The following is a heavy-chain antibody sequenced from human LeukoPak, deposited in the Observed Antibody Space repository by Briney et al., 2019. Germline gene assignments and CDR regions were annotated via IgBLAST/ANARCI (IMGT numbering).Heavy chain of an antibody. CDR3: AKGRYDSSGYDRY. CDR2: ISGSAHKI. Sequence: GGSLRLSCVASGITFSNYAVSWVRQAPEKGLDWVSVISGSAHKIRYADSVKGRFTISRDNSENIVYLQMNNLRAEDTAVYYCAKGRYDSSGYDRYWGQGTLVTVSS. D-gene: IGHD3-22*01. J-gene: IGHJ4*02. CDR1: GITFSNYA. V-gene: IGHV3-23*01.